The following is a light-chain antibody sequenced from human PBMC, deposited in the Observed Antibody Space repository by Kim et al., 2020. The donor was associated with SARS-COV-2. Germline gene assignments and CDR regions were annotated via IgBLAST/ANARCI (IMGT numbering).Light chain of an antibody. CDR1: SNYVGGYNY. V-gene: IGLV2-11*03. CDR2: DVS. Sequence: PGHPVPLSCTGTSNYVGGYNYVSWYQQHPGKAPKLMIYDVSNRPSGVPDRFSGSKSGNTASLTISGLQPEDEADYYCCSYAGSYTVFGGGTQLPVL. J-gene: IGLJ2*01. CDR3: CSYAGSYTV.